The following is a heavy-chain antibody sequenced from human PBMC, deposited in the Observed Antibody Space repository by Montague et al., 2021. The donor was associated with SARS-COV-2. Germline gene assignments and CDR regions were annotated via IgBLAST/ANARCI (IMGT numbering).Heavy chain of an antibody. J-gene: IGHJ4*02. CDR1: GFTFSTYS. CDR3: ARRKYDSIPHPYDY. D-gene: IGHD3-22*01. CDR2: ISDSSVYR. V-gene: IGHV3-21*01. Sequence: SLRLSCATSGFTFSTYSMNWVRQAPGKGLEWVSSISDSSVYRFYADSVKGRFTISRDNAKNSLYLQMNSLRAEDTAVYYCARRKYDSIPHPYDYWGQGTLVTVSS.